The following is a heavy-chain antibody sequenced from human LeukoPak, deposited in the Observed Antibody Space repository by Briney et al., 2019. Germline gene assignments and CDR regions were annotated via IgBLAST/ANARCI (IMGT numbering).Heavy chain of an antibody. CDR3: AREGSGYPTNFDY. CDR1: GGSISSYY. V-gene: IGHV4-59*08. J-gene: IGHJ4*02. CDR2: IYYSGST. Sequence: SETLSLTCTVSGGSISSYYWSWIRQPPGKGLEWIGYIYYSGSTNYNPSLKSRVTISVDTSKNQFSLKLSSVTAADTAVYFCAREGSGYPTNFDYWGQGTLVTVSS. D-gene: IGHD3-22*01.